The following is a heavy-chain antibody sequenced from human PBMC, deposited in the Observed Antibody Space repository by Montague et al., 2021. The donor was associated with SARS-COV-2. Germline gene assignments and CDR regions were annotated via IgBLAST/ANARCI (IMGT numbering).Heavy chain of an antibody. CDR1: GGSISSSSYY. CDR2: IYYSGST. Sequence: SETLSLTCTVSGGSISSSSYYWGWIRQPPGKGLEWIGSIYYSGSTYYNPSLKSRVTISVDTSKNQFSLKLSSVTAAGTAVYYCATITLGYCTNGVCQPPDYWGQRTLVTVSS. J-gene: IGHJ4*02. V-gene: IGHV4-39*01. D-gene: IGHD2-8*01. CDR3: ATITLGYCTNGVCQPPDY.